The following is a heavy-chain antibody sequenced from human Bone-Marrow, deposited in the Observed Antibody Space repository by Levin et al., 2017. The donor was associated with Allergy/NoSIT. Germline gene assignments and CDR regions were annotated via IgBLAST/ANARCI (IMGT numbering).Heavy chain of an antibody. CDR2: ISATGGSY. V-gene: IGHV3-23*01. CDR3: AKDRGFSYGYGFDS. J-gene: IGHJ4*02. D-gene: IGHD5-18*01. Sequence: GGSLRLSCEARGIIFSNHGMSWVRQAPGKGLEWVAAISATGGSYYYAGSVKGRFTVSRDNSKNTLFLQMNSLRGDDPAVSYCAKDRGFSYGYGFDSWGQGTLVTVSS. CDR1: GIIFSNHG.